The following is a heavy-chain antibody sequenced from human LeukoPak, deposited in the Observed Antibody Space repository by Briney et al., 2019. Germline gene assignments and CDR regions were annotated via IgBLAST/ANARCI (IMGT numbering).Heavy chain of an antibody. CDR3: ARCQFDSGWSSGFDY. CDR2: INHSGST. CDR1: GGSFSGYY. D-gene: IGHD6-19*01. J-gene: IGHJ4*02. V-gene: IGHV4-34*01. Sequence: PSETLSLTCAVYGGSFSGYYWSWIRQPPGKGLEWIGEINHSGSTNYNPSLKSRVTISVDTSKNQFSLQLNSVTPEDTAVYYCARCQFDSGWSSGFDYWGQGTLVTVSS.